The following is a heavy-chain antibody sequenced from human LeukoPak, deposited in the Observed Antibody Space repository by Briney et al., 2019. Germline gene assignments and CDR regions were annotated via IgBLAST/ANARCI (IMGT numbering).Heavy chain of an antibody. J-gene: IGHJ4*02. CDR2: IYYSGST. V-gene: IGHV4-31*03. CDR3: ARVLWSAYVNFDY. CDR1: GGSISSGGYY. D-gene: IGHD3-3*01. Sequence: SQTLSLTRTVSGGSISSGGYYWSWIRQHPGKGLEWIGYIYYSGSTYYNPSLKSRVTISVDTSKNQFSLKLSSVTAADTAMYYCARVLWSAYVNFDYWGQGTLVTVSP.